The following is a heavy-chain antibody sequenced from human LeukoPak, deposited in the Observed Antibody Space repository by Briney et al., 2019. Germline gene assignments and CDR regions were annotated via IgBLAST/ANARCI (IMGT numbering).Heavy chain of an antibody. CDR3: ARVQTRAYYYDSSGYYDAFDI. J-gene: IGHJ3*02. V-gene: IGHV4-34*01. Sequence: SETLSLTCAVYGGSFSGYYWSWIRQPPGKGLEWIGEINHSGSTNYNPSLKSRVTISVDTSKNQFSLKLSSVTAADTAVYYCARVQTRAYYYDSSGYYDAFDIWGQGTMVTVSS. CDR1: GGSFSGYY. D-gene: IGHD3-22*01. CDR2: INHSGST.